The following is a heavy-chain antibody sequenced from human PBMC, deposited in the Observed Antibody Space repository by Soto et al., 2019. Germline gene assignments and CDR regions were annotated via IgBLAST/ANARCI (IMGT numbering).Heavy chain of an antibody. V-gene: IGHV4-59*01. Sequence: SETLSLTCTVSGGSISSYYWSWIRQPPGKGLEWIGYIYYSGSTNYNPSLKSRVTISVDTSKNQFSLKLSSVTAADTAVYYCARRYGTVFDFWGQGTLVAVSS. J-gene: IGHJ4*02. D-gene: IGHD6-13*01. CDR2: IYYSGST. CDR3: ARRYGTVFDF. CDR1: GGSISSYY.